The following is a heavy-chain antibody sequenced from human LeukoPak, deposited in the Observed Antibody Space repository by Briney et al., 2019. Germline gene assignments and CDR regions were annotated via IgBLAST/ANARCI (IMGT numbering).Heavy chain of an antibody. Sequence: GASVKVSCKASGGTFSSYTISWVRQAPGQGLEWMGRIIPILGIANYAQKFQGRVTITADKSTSTAYMELSSLRSEDTAVYYCARDSRWLQLHDDAFGIWGQGTMVTVSS. CDR1: GGTFSSYT. D-gene: IGHD5-24*01. V-gene: IGHV1-69*04. J-gene: IGHJ3*02. CDR2: IIPILGIA. CDR3: ARDSRWLQLHDDAFGI.